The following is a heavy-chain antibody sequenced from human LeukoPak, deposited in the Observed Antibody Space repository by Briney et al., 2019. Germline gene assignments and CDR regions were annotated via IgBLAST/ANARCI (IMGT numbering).Heavy chain of an antibody. Sequence: GGSLRLSCAASGFTFSSYAMSWVRQAPGKGLEWVSAISGSGGSTYYADSVRGRFTISRDNSKNTLYLQMNSLRAEDTAVYYCAKSRAYGDYVGDAFDIWGQGTMVTVSS. J-gene: IGHJ3*02. D-gene: IGHD4-17*01. V-gene: IGHV3-23*01. CDR1: GFTFSSYA. CDR2: ISGSGGST. CDR3: AKSRAYGDYVGDAFDI.